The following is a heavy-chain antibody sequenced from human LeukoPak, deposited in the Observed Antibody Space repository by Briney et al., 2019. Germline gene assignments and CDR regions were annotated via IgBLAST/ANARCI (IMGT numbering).Heavy chain of an antibody. V-gene: IGHV3-9*01. CDR2: ISWNSGTI. D-gene: IGHD3-16*01. Sequence: PGGSLRLSCAASGFTFDDYAMHWVRQAPGKGLEWVSGISWNSGTIGYADSVKGRFTISRDNSKNTLYLQMNSLRAEDTAVYYCASEGIYGYWGQGTLVTVSS. CDR1: GFTFDDYA. J-gene: IGHJ4*02. CDR3: ASEGIYGY.